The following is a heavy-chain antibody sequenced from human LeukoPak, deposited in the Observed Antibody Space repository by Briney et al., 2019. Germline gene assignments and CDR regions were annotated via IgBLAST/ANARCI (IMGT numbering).Heavy chain of an antibody. V-gene: IGHV4-34*01. CDR1: GGSFSGYY. CDR2: INHSGST. D-gene: IGHD3-22*01. J-gene: IGHJ5*02. Sequence: SETLSLTCAVYGGSFSGYYWSWIRQPPGKGLEWIGEINHSGSTNYNPSLKSRVTISVDTSKNQFSLKLSSVTAADTAVYYCARDLGNYDSSGYYYENWFDPWGQGTLVTVSS. CDR3: ARDLGNYDSSGYYYENWFDP.